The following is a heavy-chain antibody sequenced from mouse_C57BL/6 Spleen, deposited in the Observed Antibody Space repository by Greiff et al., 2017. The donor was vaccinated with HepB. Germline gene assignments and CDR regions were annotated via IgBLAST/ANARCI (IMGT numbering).Heavy chain of an antibody. J-gene: IGHJ2*01. Sequence: DVKLVESGGGLVKPGGSLKLSCAASGFTFSSYAMSWVRQTPEKRLEWVATISDGGSYTYYPDNVKGRFTISRDNAKNNLYLQMSHLKSEDTAMYYWARGHGSSYDFDYWGQGTTLTVSS. CDR3: ARGHGSSYDFDY. CDR2: ISDGGSYT. CDR1: GFTFSSYA. D-gene: IGHD1-1*01. V-gene: IGHV5-4*03.